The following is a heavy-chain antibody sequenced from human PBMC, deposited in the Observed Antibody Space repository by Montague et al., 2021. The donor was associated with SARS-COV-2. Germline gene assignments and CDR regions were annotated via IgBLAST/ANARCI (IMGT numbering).Heavy chain of an antibody. CDR2: LSWNSGSL. J-gene: IGHJ4*02. D-gene: IGHD6-19*01. CDR1: GFTFDDYA. V-gene: IGHV3-9*01. Sequence: SLRLSGAASGFTFDDYAMHWVRQAPGKGLEWVSGLSWNSGSLGYSDSVEVRFTISRDNAKNSLYLQMNSLRAEDTALYYCMGYSSGRYPMYWGQGTLVTVSS. CDR3: MGYSSGRYPMY.